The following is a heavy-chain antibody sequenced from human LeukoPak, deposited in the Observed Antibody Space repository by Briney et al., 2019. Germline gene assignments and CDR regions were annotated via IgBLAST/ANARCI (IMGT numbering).Heavy chain of an antibody. CDR3: ARGSRGYYYDSSGYPFFGY. V-gene: IGHV4-34*01. CDR1: GGSFSGYY. Sequence: SETLSLTCAVYGGSFSGYYWSWIRQPPGKGLEWIGEINHSGSTNYNPSLKSRVTISVDTSKNQFSLKLSSVTAADTAVYYCARGSRGYYYDSSGYPFFGYCGQGTLVTVSS. J-gene: IGHJ4*02. CDR2: INHSGST. D-gene: IGHD3-22*01.